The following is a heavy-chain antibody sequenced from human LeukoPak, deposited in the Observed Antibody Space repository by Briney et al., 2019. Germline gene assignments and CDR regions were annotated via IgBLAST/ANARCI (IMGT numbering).Heavy chain of an antibody. Sequence: PGGSLRLSCAASGFTVSTNYMTWVRQAPGKGLEWVSVIYSGGGGTTHYADSVKGRFTISRDNSKNTVSLQMNSLTAEDTAIYYCARDNCLIWFDPWGQGTLVTVSS. CDR2: IYSGGGGTT. CDR1: GFTVSTNY. V-gene: IGHV3-53*01. J-gene: IGHJ5*02. D-gene: IGHD1-20*01. CDR3: ARDNCLIWFDP.